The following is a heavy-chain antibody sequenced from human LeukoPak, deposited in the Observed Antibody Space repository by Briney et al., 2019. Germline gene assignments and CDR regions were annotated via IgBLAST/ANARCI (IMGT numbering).Heavy chain of an antibody. J-gene: IGHJ3*02. CDR1: GGSISSYY. D-gene: IGHD3-10*01. CDR2: IYYSGST. CDR3: ARGRERFVDALGAFDI. V-gene: IGHV4-59*12. Sequence: SETLSLTCTVSGGSISSYYWGWIRQPPGKGLEWIGYIYYSGSTNYNPSLKSRVTISVDTSKNQFSLKLSSVTAADTAVYYCARGRERFVDALGAFDIWGQGTMVTASS.